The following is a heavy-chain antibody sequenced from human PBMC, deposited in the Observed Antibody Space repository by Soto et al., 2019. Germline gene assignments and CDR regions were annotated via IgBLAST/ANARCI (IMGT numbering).Heavy chain of an antibody. CDR2: ISYDGSNK. D-gene: IGHD3-3*01. Sequence: VQLVESGGGVVQPGRSLRLSCAASGFTFSSYGMHWVRQAPGKGLEWVAVISYDGSNKYYADSVKGRFTISRDNSKNTLYLQMNSLRAEDTAVYYCAKDPGDYDFWSGYYVDYWGQGTLVTVSS. V-gene: IGHV3-30*18. CDR3: AKDPGDYDFWSGYYVDY. CDR1: GFTFSSYG. J-gene: IGHJ4*02.